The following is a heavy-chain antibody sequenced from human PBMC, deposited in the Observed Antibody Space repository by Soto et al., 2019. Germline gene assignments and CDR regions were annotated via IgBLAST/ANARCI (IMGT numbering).Heavy chain of an antibody. CDR2: IYYSGST. CDR1: GGSISSGGYY. Sequence: QVQLQESGPGLVKPSQTLSLTCTVSGGSISSGGYYWSWIRQHPGKGLEWIGYIYYSGSTYYNPSLKSRVXXSXDXYKNQFSLKLSSVTAADTAVYYCARGTVEMALYLDYWGQGTLVTVSS. V-gene: IGHV4-31*03. D-gene: IGHD2-15*01. CDR3: ARGTVEMALYLDY. J-gene: IGHJ4*02.